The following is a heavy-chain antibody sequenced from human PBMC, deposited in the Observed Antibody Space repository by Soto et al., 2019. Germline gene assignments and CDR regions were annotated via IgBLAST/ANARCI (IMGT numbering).Heavy chain of an antibody. CDR3: ARVPYYYESSGYYAYYYGLDV. D-gene: IGHD3-22*01. Sequence: SETLSLTCTVSGGSVSSGSYYWSWIRQPPGKGLEWIGYIYYSGSNNYNPSLKSRVTISEDTSKNQFSLKLSSVTAADTAVYYCARVPYYYESSGYYAYYYGLDVWGQGTTVTVSS. J-gene: IGHJ6*02. CDR2: IYYSGSN. CDR1: GGSVSSGSYY. V-gene: IGHV4-61*01.